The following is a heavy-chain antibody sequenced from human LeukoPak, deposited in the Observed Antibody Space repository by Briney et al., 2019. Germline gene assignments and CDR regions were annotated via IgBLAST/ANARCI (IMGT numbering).Heavy chain of an antibody. CDR3: ARVPLAGAGSWALDI. J-gene: IGHJ3*02. D-gene: IGHD6-13*01. CDR2: TRNKAKSYST. Sequence: GGSLRLSCAASGFTVSDHYMDWVRQAPGKGLEWVGRTRNKAKSYSTEYAASVKGRFTISRDDSKNSLYLQMNSLKTEDTAVYYCARVPLAGAGSWALDIWGQGTMVTVSS. V-gene: IGHV3-72*01. CDR1: GFTVSDHY.